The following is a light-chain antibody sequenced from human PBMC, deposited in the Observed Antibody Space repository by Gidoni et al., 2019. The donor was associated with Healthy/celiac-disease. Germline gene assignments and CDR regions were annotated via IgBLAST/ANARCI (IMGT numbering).Light chain of an antibody. CDR2: GAS. CDR3: QQLNSYPLT. V-gene: IGKV1-9*01. J-gene: IGKJ4*01. CDR1: QRISSY. Sequence: IQLTQSPSSLSASVGDRVTITCRARQRISSYLAWYKHKPGKAPKLMIYGASTLQRGVPSSVSGSGSGTDFTLTISSLQPEDFATYYCQQLNSYPLTFCGGTKVE.